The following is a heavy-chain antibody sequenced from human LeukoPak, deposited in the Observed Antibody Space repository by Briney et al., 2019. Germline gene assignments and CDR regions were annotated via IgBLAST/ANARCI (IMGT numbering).Heavy chain of an antibody. J-gene: IGHJ4*02. CDR1: GYTFNSYG. CDR3: ARDRLVARPDY. D-gene: IGHD6-6*01. Sequence: ASVKVSCKASGYTFNSYGITWVRQAPGQGLEWMGWISVYNGNTNYAEKLQGRVTMTTDTSTSTAYMELKSLRSDDTAMYYCARDRLVARPDYWGQGTLVTVSS. CDR2: ISVYNGNT. V-gene: IGHV1-18*01.